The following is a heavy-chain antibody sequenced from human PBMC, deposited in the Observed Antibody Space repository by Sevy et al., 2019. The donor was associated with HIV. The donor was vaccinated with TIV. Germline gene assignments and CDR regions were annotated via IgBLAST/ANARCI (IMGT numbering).Heavy chain of an antibody. CDR1: GFTFSNYA. J-gene: IGHJ4*02. Sequence: GGSLRLSCAASGFTFSNYAMSWVRLAPGKGLEWVSAISGSGGSTYYADSVKGRFPISRDNSKNTLYLQMNSLRAEDTAVYYCAKGQVVVITTSYFDYWGQGTLVTVSS. V-gene: IGHV3-23*01. CDR2: ISGSGGST. D-gene: IGHD3-22*01. CDR3: AKGQVVVITTSYFDY.